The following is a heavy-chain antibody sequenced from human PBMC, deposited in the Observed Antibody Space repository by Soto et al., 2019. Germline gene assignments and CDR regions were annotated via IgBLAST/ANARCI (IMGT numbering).Heavy chain of an antibody. CDR1: GYRFPSLD. J-gene: IGHJ4*02. CDR3: ARGVSAGVDY. Sequence: SVKVSCKASGYRFPSLDINWVRQTAGQGLEWMGWMEPSTGTTGYAQKFQGRVTMTRDTSINTAYMELTTLTSDDTAFYYCARGVSAGVDYWGQGTLVTVSS. V-gene: IGHV1-8*01. D-gene: IGHD1-26*01. CDR2: MEPSTGTT.